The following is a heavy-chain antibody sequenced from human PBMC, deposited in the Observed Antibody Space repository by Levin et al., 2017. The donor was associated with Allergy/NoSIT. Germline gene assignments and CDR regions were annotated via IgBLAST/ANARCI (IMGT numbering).Heavy chain of an antibody. J-gene: IGHJ3*02. CDR1: GGTFSSYA. CDR2: IIPILGIA. D-gene: IGHD3-22*01. V-gene: IGHV1-69*04. CDR3: ASYYYDSSGYYPDAFDI. Sequence: KISCKASGGTFSSYAISWVRQAPGQGLEWMGRIIPILGIANYAQKFQGRVTITADKSTSTAYMELSSLRSEDTAVYYCASYYYDSSGYYPDAFDIWGQGTMVTVSS.